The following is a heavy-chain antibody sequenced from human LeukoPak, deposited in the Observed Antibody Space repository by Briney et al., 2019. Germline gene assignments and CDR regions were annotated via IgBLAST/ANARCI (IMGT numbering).Heavy chain of an antibody. D-gene: IGHD3-10*01. V-gene: IGHV4-59*12. Sequence: PSETLSLTCTVSGGSISSYYWSWIRQPPGKGLEWIGYIYYSGSTNYNPSLKSRVTISVDRSKNQFSLKLSSVTAADTAVYYCARDLGVTHDAFDIWGQGTMVTVSS. CDR1: GGSISSYY. J-gene: IGHJ3*02. CDR2: IYYSGST. CDR3: ARDLGVTHDAFDI.